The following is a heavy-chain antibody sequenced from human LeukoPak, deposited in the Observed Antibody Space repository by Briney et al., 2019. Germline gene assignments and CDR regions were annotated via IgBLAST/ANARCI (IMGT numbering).Heavy chain of an antibody. Sequence: GESLKISCKGSGYSFTSYWISWVRQLPGKGLEWMGRIDPSDSYTNYSPSFQGHVTLSADKSISTAYLQWSSLKASDTAMYYCARLMYYYDSSGPSRFDPWGQGTLVTVSS. D-gene: IGHD3-22*01. CDR2: IDPSDSYT. CDR3: ARLMYYYDSSGPSRFDP. J-gene: IGHJ5*02. V-gene: IGHV5-10-1*01. CDR1: GYSFTSYW.